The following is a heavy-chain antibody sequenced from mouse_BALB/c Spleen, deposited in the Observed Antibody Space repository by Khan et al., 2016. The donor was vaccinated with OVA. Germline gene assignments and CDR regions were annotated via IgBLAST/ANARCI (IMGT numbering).Heavy chain of an antibody. V-gene: IGHV3-6*02. Sequence: VQLKESGPGLVKPSQSLSLTCSVTGYSITSGYFWNWIRQFPGNNLEWLGYIRYDGDSNYNPSLKNRISITRDTSKNQFFLKLNSVPPEDTATYYCARGGSSGQAWFAYWGQGTLVTVSA. D-gene: IGHD3-1*01. J-gene: IGHJ3*01. CDR1: GYSITSGYF. CDR2: IRYDGDS. CDR3: ARGGSSGQAWFAY.